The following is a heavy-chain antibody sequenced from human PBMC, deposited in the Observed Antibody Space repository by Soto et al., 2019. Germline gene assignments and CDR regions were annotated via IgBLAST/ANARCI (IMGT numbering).Heavy chain of an antibody. V-gene: IGHV4-4*07. Sequence: ETLSLTCNVSGGSIRSYYWSWIRQPAGKALEWIGRIYTSGTTNYNPSLKSRATMLIDTSKNQFSLILSSVTAADTAVYYCAREGASGFGMDVWGQRTTVTVSS. CDR2: IYTSGTT. D-gene: IGHD1-26*01. CDR3: AREGASGFGMDV. CDR1: GGSIRSYY. J-gene: IGHJ6*02.